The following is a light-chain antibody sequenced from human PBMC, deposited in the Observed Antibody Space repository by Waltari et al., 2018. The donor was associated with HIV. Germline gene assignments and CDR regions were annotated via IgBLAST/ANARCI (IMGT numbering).Light chain of an antibody. J-gene: IGLJ1*01. CDR2: RND. CDR1: NYNVGSKS. CDR3: VAWDDSLSGFA. V-gene: IGLV1-47*01. Sequence: QSVLTQPPSASGTLGPRVTISCPGSNYNVGSKSVYWYQQVPGTAPNQLIYRNDQRRSGVPDRFSASKSGASASLSISGLRSEDEADYYCVAWDDSLSGFAFGTGTKVTVL.